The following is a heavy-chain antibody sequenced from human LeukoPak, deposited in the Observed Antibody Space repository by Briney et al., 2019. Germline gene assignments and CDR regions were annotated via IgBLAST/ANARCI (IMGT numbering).Heavy chain of an antibody. CDR2: INHSGST. V-gene: IGHV4-34*01. CDR3: ARGGAAAGTRLPYYFDY. J-gene: IGHJ4*02. Sequence: PSETLSLTCAVYGGSFSGYYWSWIRQPPGKGLEWIGEINHSGSTNYNSSLKSRVTISVDTSKNQFSLKLSSVTAADTAVYYCARGGAAAGTRLPYYFDYWGQGTLVTVSS. D-gene: IGHD6-13*01. CDR1: GGSFSGYY.